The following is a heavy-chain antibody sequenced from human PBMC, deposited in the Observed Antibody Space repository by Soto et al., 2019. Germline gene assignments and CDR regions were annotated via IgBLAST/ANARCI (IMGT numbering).Heavy chain of an antibody. Sequence: SETLSLTCTVSGGSISSGGYYWSWIRQYPGKNLEWIGYISYSGSTSYNPSLKSRVTISLDTSKNQFSLRLSSVSAADPAVYYCASVPYDISGYGYFDYWGQGTLVTVSS. CDR3: ASVPYDISGYGYFDY. CDR1: GGSISSGGYY. D-gene: IGHD3-22*01. J-gene: IGHJ4*02. V-gene: IGHV4-31*03. CDR2: ISYSGST.